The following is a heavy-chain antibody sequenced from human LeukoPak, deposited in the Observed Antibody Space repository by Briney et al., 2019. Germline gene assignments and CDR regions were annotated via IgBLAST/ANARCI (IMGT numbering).Heavy chain of an antibody. CDR2: ISSSGSTI. J-gene: IGHJ4*02. V-gene: IGHV3-48*03. Sequence: GGSLRLPCAASGFTFSSYEMNWVRQAPGKGLEWVSYISSSGSTIYYADSVKGRFTISRDNAKNSLYLHMNSLRAEDTAVYFCYSSVFDSWGQGTLVTVSS. CDR1: GFTFSSYE. CDR3: YSSVFDS. D-gene: IGHD6-19*01.